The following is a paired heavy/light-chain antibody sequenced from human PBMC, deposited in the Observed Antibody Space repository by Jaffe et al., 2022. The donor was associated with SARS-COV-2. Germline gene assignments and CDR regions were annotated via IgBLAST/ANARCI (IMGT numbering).Light chain of an antibody. V-gene: IGKV4-1*01. Sequence: DIVMTQSPDSLAVSLGERATINCKSSQSVLYSSNNKNYLAWYQQKPGQPPKLLIYWASTRESGVPDRFSGSGSGTDFTLTISSLQAEDVAVYYCQQYYSTPTFGPGTKVDIK. J-gene: IGKJ3*01. CDR2: WAS. CDR1: QSVLYSSNNKNY. CDR3: QQYYSTPT.
Heavy chain of an antibody. CDR3: AKDISTYDSSGYYFDY. J-gene: IGHJ4*02. CDR2: ISGSGGTT. D-gene: IGHD3-22*01. CDR1: GFTFSSYA. V-gene: IGHV3-23*04. Sequence: EVQLVESGGGLVQPGGSLRLSCAASGFTFSSYAMSWVRQAPGKGLEWVSAISGSGGTTYYADSVKGRFTSSRDNSKNTLYLQMNSLRADDTAVYYCAKDISTYDSSGYYFDYWGQGTLVTVSS.